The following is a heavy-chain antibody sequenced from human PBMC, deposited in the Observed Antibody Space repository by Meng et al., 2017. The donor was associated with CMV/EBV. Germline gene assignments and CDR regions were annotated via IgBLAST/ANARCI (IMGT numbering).Heavy chain of an antibody. CDR2: INPNSGGT. Sequence: ASVQVSCKASGYTFTGYYMHWVRQAPGQGLEWMGWINPNSGGTNYAQKFQGRVTMTRDTSISTAYMELSRLRSDDSAVYYCARVWVVPAALDYWGQGTLVTVSS. V-gene: IGHV1-2*02. CDR3: ARVWVVPAALDY. D-gene: IGHD2-2*01. CDR1: GYTFTGYY. J-gene: IGHJ4*02.